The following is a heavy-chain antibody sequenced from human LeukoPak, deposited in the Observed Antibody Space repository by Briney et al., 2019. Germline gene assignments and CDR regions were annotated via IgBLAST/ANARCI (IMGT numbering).Heavy chain of an antibody. Sequence: MSSETLSLTCVVYGESFSGYYWTWIRQPPGKGLEWIGEIIDTGSTKYNSSLKSRVTISVDTSKNEFSLNLTPVTAADTAVYYCARVYCSGGSCYSGFDYWGQGTLVTVSS. D-gene: IGHD2-15*01. CDR1: GESFSGYY. J-gene: IGHJ4*02. CDR3: ARVYCSGGSCYSGFDY. V-gene: IGHV4-34*12. CDR2: IIDTGST.